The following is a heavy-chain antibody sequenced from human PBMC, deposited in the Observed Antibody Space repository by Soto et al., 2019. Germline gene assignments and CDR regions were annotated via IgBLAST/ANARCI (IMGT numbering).Heavy chain of an antibody. CDR1: GFTFSSYG. CDR3: ARDRDNWNDGGMDV. V-gene: IGHV3-33*01. J-gene: IGHJ6*02. CDR2: IWYDGSNK. Sequence: GGSLRLSCAASGFTFSSYGMHWVRQAPGKGLEWVAVIWYDGSNKYYADSVKGRFTISRDNSKNTLYLQMNSLRAEDTAVYYCARDRDNWNDGGMDVWGQGTTVTVSS. D-gene: IGHD1-1*01.